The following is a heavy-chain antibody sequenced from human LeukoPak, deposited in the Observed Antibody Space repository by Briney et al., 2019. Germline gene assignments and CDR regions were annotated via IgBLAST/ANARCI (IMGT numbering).Heavy chain of an antibody. CDR1: GFTFSSYS. CDR3: ARDPSDILTGYYSDDI. Sequence: PGGSLRLSCAASGFTFSSYSMNWVRQAPGKGLEWVSSISSSSSYIYYADSVKGRFTISRDNAKNSLYLQMNSLRAEDTAVYYCARDPSDILTGYYSDDIWGQGTMVTVSS. D-gene: IGHD3-9*01. J-gene: IGHJ3*02. CDR2: ISSSSSYI. V-gene: IGHV3-21*01.